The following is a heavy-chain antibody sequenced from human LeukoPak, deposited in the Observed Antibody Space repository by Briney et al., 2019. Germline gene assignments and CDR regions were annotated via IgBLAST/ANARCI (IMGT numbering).Heavy chain of an antibody. J-gene: IGHJ4*02. CDR3: ARLHWGSGGSGSFDY. D-gene: IGHD7-27*01. V-gene: IGHV4-61*01. CDR1: GGSVSSENFY. CDR2: IYYTGNT. Sequence: PSETLSLTCTVSGGSVSSENFYWSWIRQPPGKGLGGIGYIYYTGNTNYTPSLRSRVTISVDTSKNQFSLTLSSVTAADTAVYYCARLHWGSGGSGSFDYWGQGILVTVSS.